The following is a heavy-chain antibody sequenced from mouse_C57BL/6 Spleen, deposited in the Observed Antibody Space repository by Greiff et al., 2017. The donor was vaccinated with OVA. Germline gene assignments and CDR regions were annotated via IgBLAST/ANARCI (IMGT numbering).Heavy chain of an antibody. CDR2: IYPGDGDT. CDR1: GYAFSSSW. V-gene: IGHV1-82*01. CDR3: ARSRDYDVYYFDY. Sequence: QVQLKQSGPELVKPGASVKISCKASGYAFSSSWMNWVKQRPGKGLEWIGRIYPGDGDTNYNGKFKGKATLTADKSSSTAYMQLSSLTSEDSAVYFCARSRDYDVYYFDYWGQGTTLTVSS. D-gene: IGHD2-4*01. J-gene: IGHJ2*01.